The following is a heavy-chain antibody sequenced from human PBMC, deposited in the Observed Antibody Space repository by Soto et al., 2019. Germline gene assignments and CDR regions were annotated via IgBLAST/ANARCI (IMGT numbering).Heavy chain of an antibody. CDR2: ISPDGGST. D-gene: IGHD3-10*01. J-gene: IGHJ4*02. CDR3: ARAPRGGVIIVITSAQIDY. V-gene: IGHV1-46*01. CDR1: GYDFTDHY. Sequence: QVQLVQSGAEVKKPGASVKVSCKASGYDFTDHYIHWVRQAPGQGLEWMGIISPDGGSTRYSQKFQARITITRDTSTSTVYMELSSPRSEDTAVYYCARAPRGGVIIVITSAQIDYWGQGTLVTVSS.